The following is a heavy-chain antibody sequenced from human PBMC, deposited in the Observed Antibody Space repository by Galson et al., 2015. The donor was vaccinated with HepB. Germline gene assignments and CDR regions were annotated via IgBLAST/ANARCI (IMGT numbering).Heavy chain of an antibody. Sequence: SVRVSCTASGYMLTTYYFHWVRQAPGQGLEWMGVINPHDGRTAYSQKFQGKVTMTRDTSTSTVYMELSSLRSEDTDIFYCTTAVDTAAGGIYWGQGTLVAVSS. D-gene: IGHD5-18*01. CDR2: INPHDGRT. CDR1: GYMLTTYY. J-gene: IGHJ4*02. CDR3: TTAVDTAAGGIY. V-gene: IGHV1-46*01.